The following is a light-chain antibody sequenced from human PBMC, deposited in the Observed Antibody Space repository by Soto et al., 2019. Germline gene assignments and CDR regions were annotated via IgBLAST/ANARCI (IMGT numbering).Light chain of an antibody. Sequence: LTQSPGTLSLCPGERATLHCRASQSVGSVYLAWYQQKPGQAPRLLIYADSNRATGIPARFSGSGSGRDFTLTISSLEPEDFSVYYCQQRYNWPITFGQGTRLEI. CDR1: QSVGSVY. J-gene: IGKJ5*01. V-gene: IGKV3-11*02. CDR3: QQRYNWPIT. CDR2: ADS.